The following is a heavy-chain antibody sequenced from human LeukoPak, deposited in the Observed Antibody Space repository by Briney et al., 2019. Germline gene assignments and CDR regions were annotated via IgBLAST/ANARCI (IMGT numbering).Heavy chain of an antibody. D-gene: IGHD2-15*01. CDR2: IYYTGST. J-gene: IGHJ4*02. CDR1: GDSISSDY. V-gene: IGHV4-59*01. Sequence: SETLSLTCAVSGDSISSDYWSWVRQPPGKGLEWIGYIYYTGSTNYNPSLKSRVTISVDTSKNQFSLKLSSVTAADTAVYYCARGRGGYCSGACFDYWGQGTLVTVSS. CDR3: ARGRGGYCSGACFDY.